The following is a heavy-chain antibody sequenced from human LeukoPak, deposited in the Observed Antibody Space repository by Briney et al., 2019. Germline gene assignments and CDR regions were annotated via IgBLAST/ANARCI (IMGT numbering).Heavy chain of an antibody. J-gene: IGHJ5*02. CDR1: GYRFTSYW. CDR3: TRDLGSPPATWFDT. V-gene: IGHV5-51*01. CDR2: IYPGDSDT. Sequence: GESLKISCKGSGYRFTSYWIAWVRQMPGKGLEWMGIIYPGDSDTRYSPSFQGQVTISVDNSINTAYLQWSSLAASDTAIYYCTRDLGSPPATWFDTWGQGTLVTVSS. D-gene: IGHD5-12*01.